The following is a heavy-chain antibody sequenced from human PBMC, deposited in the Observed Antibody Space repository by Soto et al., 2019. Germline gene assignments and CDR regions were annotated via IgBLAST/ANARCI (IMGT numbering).Heavy chain of an antibody. CDR2: LYSGGGT. D-gene: IGHD3-9*01. V-gene: IGHV3-53*01. CDR3: ARDRHDILPGSSYYYYYGVDV. Sequence: GGSLRLSCAASGFSVSNKYMTWVRQAPGKGLEWVSTLYSGGGTYYADSVKGRFTISRDKSKNTVDLQMNSLQADGTAVYYCARDRHDILPGSSYYYYYGVDVWGQGTSVTVSS. CDR1: GFSVSNKY. J-gene: IGHJ6*02.